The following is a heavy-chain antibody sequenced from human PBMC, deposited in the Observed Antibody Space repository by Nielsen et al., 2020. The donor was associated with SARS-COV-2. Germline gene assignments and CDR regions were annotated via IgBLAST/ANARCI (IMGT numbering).Heavy chain of an antibody. Sequence: LSLTCAASGFTFSSYGMHWVRQAPGQGLEWVAVISYDGSNKYYADSVKGRFTISRDNSKNTLYLQMNSLRAEDTAVYYCARDRDDSSSWYYYGMDVWGQGTTVTVSS. D-gene: IGHD6-13*01. CDR1: GFTFSSYG. J-gene: IGHJ6*02. CDR3: ARDRDDSSSWYYYGMDV. CDR2: ISYDGSNK. V-gene: IGHV3-30*19.